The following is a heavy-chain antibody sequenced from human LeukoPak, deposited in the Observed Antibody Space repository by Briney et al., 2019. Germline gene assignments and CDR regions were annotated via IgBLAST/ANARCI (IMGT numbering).Heavy chain of an antibody. CDR3: ARVGSGYYWSYFDY. D-gene: IGHD3-22*01. J-gene: IGHJ4*02. V-gene: IGHV4-34*01. CDR2: INHSGST. CDR1: GGSFSGYY. Sequence: SETLSLTCAVYGGSFSGYYWSWIRQPPGKGLEWIGEINHSGSTNYNPSLKSRVTMSVDTSKNQFSLKLSSVTAADTAVYYCARVGSGYYWSYFDYWGQGTLVTVSS.